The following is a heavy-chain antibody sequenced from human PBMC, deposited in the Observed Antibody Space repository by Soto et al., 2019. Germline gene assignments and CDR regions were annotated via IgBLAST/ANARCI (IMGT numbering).Heavy chain of an antibody. CDR2: ISHSGSN. CDR3: ARDRLSLMLEVPQYDGIDV. J-gene: IGHJ6*01. D-gene: IGHD1-1*01. CDR1: CGSITSAYFF. Sequence: QVQLQESGPGLVKPSQTLSLTCTVPCGSITSAYFFWTWIRQHPGKGLEWIGYISHSGSNYYNPSQKSKVTKSIHKPPNQFSLTLDTVTAADPAPYFSARDRLSLMLEVPQYDGIDVWGQGERISVSS. V-gene: IGHV4-31*01.